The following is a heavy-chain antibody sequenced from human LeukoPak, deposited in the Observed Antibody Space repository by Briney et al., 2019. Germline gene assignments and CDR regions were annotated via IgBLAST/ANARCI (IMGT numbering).Heavy chain of an antibody. V-gene: IGHV1-3*01. D-gene: IGHD2-2*01. CDR1: GYTFTSYA. CDR2: INAGNGNT. CDR3: ARDIVVVPAAPVYGMDV. J-gene: IGHJ6*04. Sequence: GASVKVSCKASGYTFTSYAMHWVRQAPGQRLEWMGWINAGNGNTKYSQKFQGRVTITRDTSASTVYMELSSLRSEDTAVYYCARDIVVVPAAPVYGMDVWGKGTTVTVSS.